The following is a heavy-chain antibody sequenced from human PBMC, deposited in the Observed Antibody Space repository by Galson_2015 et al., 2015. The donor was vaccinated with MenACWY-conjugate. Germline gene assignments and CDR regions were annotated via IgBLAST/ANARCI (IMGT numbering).Heavy chain of an antibody. Sequence: SLRLSCAASGFTFSDYYMSWIRQAPVKGLEWVSYISSSSTYTDHADSVKGRFTISRDKAKNSLYLQMNSLRAEDTAVYYCARVQGGTRGVNYWGQGTLVTVSS. CDR1: GFTFSDYY. J-gene: IGHJ4*02. CDR3: ARVQGGTRGVNY. D-gene: IGHD1-1*01. V-gene: IGHV3-11*05. CDR2: ISSSSTYT.